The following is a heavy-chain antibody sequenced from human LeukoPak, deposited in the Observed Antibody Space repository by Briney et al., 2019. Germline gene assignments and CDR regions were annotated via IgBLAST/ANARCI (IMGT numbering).Heavy chain of an antibody. D-gene: IGHD1-26*01. V-gene: IGHV3-30*04. CDR3: ARAYSGRYGLGYYYMDV. Sequence: GGSLRLSCAAAGFTFSKFAMHWVRQAPGKGLEWVAVVSYDGSYKYYADSVKGRFTISRDNSKNTLYLQMNSLRAEDTAVYYCARAYSGRYGLGYYYMDVWGKGTTVTISS. CDR2: VSYDGSYK. J-gene: IGHJ6*03. CDR1: GFTFSKFA.